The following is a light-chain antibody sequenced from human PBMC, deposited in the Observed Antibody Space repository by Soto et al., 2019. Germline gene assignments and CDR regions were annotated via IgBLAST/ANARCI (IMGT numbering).Light chain of an antibody. CDR2: GAS. CDR1: QSVTSSF. V-gene: IGKV3-20*01. Sequence: EIVLTQSPGTLSLSPGERATLSCRASQSVTSSFLAWYQQHPGQAPRLLIYGASGRATGIPDRFSGSGSGTDFTLTISRLEPEDFAVYFCQQYSRSPPTFGQGTKVEIK. J-gene: IGKJ1*01. CDR3: QQYSRSPPT.